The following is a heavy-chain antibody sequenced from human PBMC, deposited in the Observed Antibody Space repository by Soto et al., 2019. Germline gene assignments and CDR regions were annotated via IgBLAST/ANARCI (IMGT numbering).Heavy chain of an antibody. Sequence: ASVKVSCKASVYTLSSDDINWVRQATGQGLEWMGWMNPNCGDTDYAQRFQGRVTITRNTSINTAYMELSSLRSEDTAVYYFARGLTTFKVPPLYGMDVWGQGTSVTVSS. CDR3: ARGLTTFKVPPLYGMDV. J-gene: IGHJ6*02. V-gene: IGHV1-8*01. CDR1: VYTLSSDD. CDR2: MNPNCGDT. D-gene: IGHD1-1*01.